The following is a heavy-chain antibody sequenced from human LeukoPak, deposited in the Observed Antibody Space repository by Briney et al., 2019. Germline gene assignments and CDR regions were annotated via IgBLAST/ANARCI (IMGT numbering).Heavy chain of an antibody. CDR2: INPNSGGT. CDR1: GYTFTGYY. D-gene: IGHD6-19*01. Sequence: GASVKVSCKASGYTFTGYYMHWVRQAPGQGLEWMGWINPNSGGTNYAQKFQGRVTMTRDTSISTAYMELSRMRSDDTAVYYCARERYSSGWYLGGFDPWGQGTLVTVSS. V-gene: IGHV1-2*02. CDR3: ARERYSSGWYLGGFDP. J-gene: IGHJ5*02.